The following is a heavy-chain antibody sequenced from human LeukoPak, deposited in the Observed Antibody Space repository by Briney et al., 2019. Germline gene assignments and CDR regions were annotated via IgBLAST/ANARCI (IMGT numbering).Heavy chain of an antibody. CDR2: IYTSGST. D-gene: IGHD2-21*01. CDR1: GGSISSGSYY. CDR3: ARRDCGGDCYSGVKIDY. V-gene: IGHV4-61*02. Sequence: SETLSLTCTVSGGSISSGSYYWSWIRQPAGKGLEWIGRIYTSGSTNYNPSLKSRVTISVDTSKKQFSLKLSSVTAADTAVYYCARRDCGGDCYSGVKIDYWGQGTLVTVSS. J-gene: IGHJ4*02.